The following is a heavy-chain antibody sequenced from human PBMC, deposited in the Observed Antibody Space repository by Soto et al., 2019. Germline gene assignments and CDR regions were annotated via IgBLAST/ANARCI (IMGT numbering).Heavy chain of an antibody. CDR1: GYTFTSYG. CDR2: ISAYNGNT. CDR3: ARDLPGVYVWVLQTSDAFDI. J-gene: IGHJ3*02. Sequence: VKVSCKASGYTFTSYGISWVRQAPGQGLEWMGWISAYNGNTNYAQKLQGRVTMTTDTSTSTAYMELRSLRSDDTAVYYCARDLPGVYVWVLQTSDAFDIWGQGTMVTVSS. V-gene: IGHV1-18*04. D-gene: IGHD3-16*01.